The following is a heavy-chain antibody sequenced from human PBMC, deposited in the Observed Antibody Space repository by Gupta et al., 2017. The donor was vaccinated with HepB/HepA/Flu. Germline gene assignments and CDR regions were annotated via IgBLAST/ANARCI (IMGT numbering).Heavy chain of an antibody. CDR1: GGSINISSYY. V-gene: IGHV4-39*01. CDR2: IYYSGST. CDR3: ARHPDSSSWYRTPVNWFDP. D-gene: IGHD6-13*01. Sequence: QLQLQESGPGLVKPSETLSLTCTVSGGSINISSYYWGCIRQPPGKGLEWIGSIYYSGSTYYNPSLKSRVTISVDTSKSQFSLKLSSVTAADTAVYYCARHPDSSSWYRTPVNWFDPWGQRTLVTVAS. J-gene: IGHJ5*02.